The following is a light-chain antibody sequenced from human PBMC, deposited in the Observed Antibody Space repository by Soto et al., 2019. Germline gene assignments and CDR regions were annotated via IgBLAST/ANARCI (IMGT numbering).Light chain of an antibody. CDR1: QSVSSSY. J-gene: IGKJ3*01. V-gene: IGKV3-20*01. CDR3: QQYYSTPY. CDR2: WAA. Sequence: EIVLTQSPGTLSLSPGERATLSCRASQSVSSSYLAWYQQKPGQPPKLLIYWAATRGSGVPDRFSGSGSGTDFTLTISSLQAEDVAVYYCQQYYSTPYFGPGTKVDIK.